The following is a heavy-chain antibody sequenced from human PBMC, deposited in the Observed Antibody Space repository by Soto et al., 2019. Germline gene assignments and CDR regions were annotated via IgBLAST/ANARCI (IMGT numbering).Heavy chain of an antibody. V-gene: IGHV1-24*01. CDR1: GYTLTELS. CDR3: ATVGGSYPTHFDY. D-gene: IGHD1-26*01. Sequence: ASVKVSCKVSGYTLTELSMHWVRQAPGKGLDWMGGFDPEDGETIYAQKSQGRVTMTEDTSTDTAYMELSSLRSEDTAVYYCATVGGSYPTHFDYWGQGTLVTVSS. J-gene: IGHJ4*02. CDR2: FDPEDGET.